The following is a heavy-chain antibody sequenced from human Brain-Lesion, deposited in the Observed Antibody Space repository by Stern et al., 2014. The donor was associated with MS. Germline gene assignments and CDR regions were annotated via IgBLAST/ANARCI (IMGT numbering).Heavy chain of an antibody. D-gene: IGHD2-15*01. V-gene: IGHV4-39*01. Sequence: VQLVESGPGLVKPSETLSLTCTVAGGSVSSTSYAWAWIRQPPGKGLEWIGTIYYSGNTYYSPSLKSRLTISLDPSKNRSSLQLRSVTAADTAVYYCAGEEDIRYCSGGSCTGNWFDPWGQGTLVTVSS. CDR3: AGEEDIRYCSGGSCTGNWFDP. CDR1: GGSVSSTSYA. CDR2: IYYSGNT. J-gene: IGHJ5*02.